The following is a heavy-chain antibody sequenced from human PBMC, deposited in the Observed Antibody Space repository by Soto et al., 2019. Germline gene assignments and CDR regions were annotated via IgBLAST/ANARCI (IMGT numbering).Heavy chain of an antibody. D-gene: IGHD4-4*01. J-gene: IGHJ5*02. CDR1: GGSIISSSYY. CDR3: ARLSVTRFDP. CDR2: IYYSGST. V-gene: IGHV4-39*01. Sequence: SETLSLTCTVSGGSIISSSYYWVWIRQPPGKGLEWIGSIYYSGSTYYNPSLKSRVTISVDTSKNQFSLKLSSVTAADTAVYYCARLSVTRFDPWGQGTLVTVS.